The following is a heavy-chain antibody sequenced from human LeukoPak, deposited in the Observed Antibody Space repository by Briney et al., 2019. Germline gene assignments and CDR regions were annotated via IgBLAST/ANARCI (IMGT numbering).Heavy chain of an antibody. D-gene: IGHD6-6*01. Sequence: SETLSLTCAVYGGSFSGYYWSWICQPPGKGLEWIGEINHSGSTNYNPSLKSRVTISVDTSKNQFSLKLSSVTAADTAVYYCAREAARPSYYYYYYMDVWGKGTTVTVSS. J-gene: IGHJ6*03. V-gene: IGHV4-34*01. CDR1: GGSFSGYY. CDR3: AREAARPSYYYYYYMDV. CDR2: INHSGST.